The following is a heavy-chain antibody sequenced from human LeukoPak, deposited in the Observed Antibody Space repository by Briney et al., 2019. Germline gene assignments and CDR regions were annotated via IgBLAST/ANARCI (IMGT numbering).Heavy chain of an antibody. D-gene: IGHD2-21*01. V-gene: IGHV3-74*01. Sequence: GGSLRLSCAASGFTFSNYWMHWVRQAPGKGLVWVSRINSDGIITNYADSVQGRFTISRDNAKNTLYLQMNGLRAEDTAAYYCARDGGGAFLDAFDIWGQGTKVTVSS. CDR1: GFTFSNYW. CDR2: INSDGIIT. J-gene: IGHJ3*02. CDR3: ARDGGGAFLDAFDI.